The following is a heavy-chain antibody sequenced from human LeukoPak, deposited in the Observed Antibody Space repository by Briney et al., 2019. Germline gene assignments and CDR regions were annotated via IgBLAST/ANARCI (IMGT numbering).Heavy chain of an antibody. V-gene: IGHV4-59*01. J-gene: IGHJ6*02. Sequence: PSETLSLTCTVSGGSISSYHWSWIRQPPGKGLEWIGYIYYSGSTNYNPSLKGRVTISVDTSKNQFSLKLSSVTAADTAVYYCAREVRYYDILTGYYYYYGMDVWGQGTTVTVSS. CDR3: AREVRYYDILTGYYYYYGMDV. CDR1: GGSISSYH. CDR2: IYYSGST. D-gene: IGHD3-9*01.